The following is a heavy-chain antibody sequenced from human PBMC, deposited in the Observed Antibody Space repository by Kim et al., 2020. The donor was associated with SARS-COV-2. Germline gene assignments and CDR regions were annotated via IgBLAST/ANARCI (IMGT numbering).Heavy chain of an antibody. CDR2: IRGDGGTT. V-gene: IGHV3-23*01. D-gene: IGHD4-17*01. J-gene: IGHJ2*01. CDR3: VRCDGDYLRKWYFDL. CDR1: GFRFKKYA. Sequence: GGSLRLSCTASGFRFKKYAMSWVRQAPGKGLEWVSGIRGDGGTTHYADFVKGRFIISRDNSRNTLDLEMRRLRAEDTAQYYCVRCDGDYLRKWYFDLWGQGTLVTVSS.